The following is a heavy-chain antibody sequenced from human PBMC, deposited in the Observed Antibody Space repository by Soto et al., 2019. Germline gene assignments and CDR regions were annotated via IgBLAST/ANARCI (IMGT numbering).Heavy chain of an antibody. J-gene: IGHJ4*02. CDR1: GDTKNSNA. Sequence: VSCRYSGDTKNSNAICWVRQETRQGLEWMGWISAYNGNTNYGQKVQGRVTMTTDTSTSTAYMELRSRTSDDTAVYYCARDLAYYYGSVIVFWGQRTRVTVSS. V-gene: IGHV1-18*01. CDR3: ARDLAYYYGSVIVF. CDR2: ISAYNGNT. D-gene: IGHD3-10*01.